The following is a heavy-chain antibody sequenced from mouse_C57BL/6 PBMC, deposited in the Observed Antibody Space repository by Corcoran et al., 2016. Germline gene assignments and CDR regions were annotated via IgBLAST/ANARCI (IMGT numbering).Heavy chain of an antibody. CDR3: ARRSGAMDY. CDR2: INPNNGGT. V-gene: IGHV1-26*01. Sequence: EVQLQQSGPELVKPGASVKISCKASGYTFTDYYMNWVKQSHGKSLEWSGDINPNNGGTSYNQKFKGKATLTVDKSSSTAYMELRSLTAEDSAVYYGARRSGAMDYWGQGTSGTVSS. J-gene: IGHJ4*01. CDR1: GYTFTDYY.